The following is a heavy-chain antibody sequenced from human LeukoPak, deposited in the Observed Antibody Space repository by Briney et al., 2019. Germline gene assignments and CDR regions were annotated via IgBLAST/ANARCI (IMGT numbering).Heavy chain of an antibody. CDR3: AKEPQTSTRELSDYFDY. J-gene: IGHJ4*02. CDR1: GFTFSNYA. V-gene: IGHV3-23*01. Sequence: GGSLRLSCAASGFTFSNYAISWVRRAPGKGLEWVSAISGSGGTTYHADSVRGRFTISRDNSKNTLYLQINSLRAEDTAVYYCAKEPQTSTRELSDYFDYWGQGTLVTVSS. CDR2: ISGSGGTT. D-gene: IGHD3-10*01.